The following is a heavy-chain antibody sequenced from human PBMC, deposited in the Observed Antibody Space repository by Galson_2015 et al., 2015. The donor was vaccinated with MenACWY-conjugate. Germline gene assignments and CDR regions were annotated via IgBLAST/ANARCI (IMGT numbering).Heavy chain of an antibody. V-gene: IGHV2-70*04. J-gene: IGHJ4*02. Sequence: PALVKPTQPLTLTCTFSGFSLSTSGMRVNWVRQPPGKALEWLARIDWDDDKLYNTSLRTRLTISKDTSKNQMVLTMTNMDPVDTATYYCVRTSYCSGGRCYSPFDFWGQGTLVTVSS. CDR3: VRTSYCSGGRCYSPFDF. D-gene: IGHD2-15*01. CDR2: IDWDDDK. CDR1: GFSLSTSGMR.